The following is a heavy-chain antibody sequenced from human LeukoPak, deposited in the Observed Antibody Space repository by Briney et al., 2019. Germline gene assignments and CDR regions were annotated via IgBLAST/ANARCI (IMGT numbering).Heavy chain of an antibody. CDR2: ISGSGGST. D-gene: IGHD3-22*01. J-gene: IGHJ4*02. CDR1: RFTFSSYA. Sequence: PGGSLRLSCAASRFTFSSYAMSRVRQAPGKGLEWVSAISGSGGSTYYADSVKGRFTISRDNSKNTLYLQMNSLRAEDTAVYYCAKNKGYYDSSGYGDYWGQGTLVTVSS. V-gene: IGHV3-23*01. CDR3: AKNKGYYDSSGYGDY.